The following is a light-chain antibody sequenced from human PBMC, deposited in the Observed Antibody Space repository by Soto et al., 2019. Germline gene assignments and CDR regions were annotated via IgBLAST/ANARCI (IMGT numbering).Light chain of an antibody. CDR1: QSISRS. CDR3: HQSNSSPPGT. J-gene: IGKJ2*01. V-gene: IGKV3-15*01. Sequence: EVVLTQFPGTLSLSPGERATLSCRASQSISRSLAWYQQKPGQAPRLLISDASTRATGIPPRFSGSGSGTEFTLTISSLQSEDFAPYYCHQSNSSPPGTFGPGTQVDIK. CDR2: DAS.